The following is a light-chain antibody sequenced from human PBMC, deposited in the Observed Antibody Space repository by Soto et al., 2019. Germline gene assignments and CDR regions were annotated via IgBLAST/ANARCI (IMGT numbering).Light chain of an antibody. Sequence: DIQMAQSPSILSASVGDRVTITCRASQSIRRFVAWYQQKPGKAPKLMIFQASNLESGVPSRFSGAGSGKEFTLTISSLQPDDFGTYYCQQYNSYRWTIGQGTKVDIK. CDR1: QSIRRF. CDR2: QAS. J-gene: IGKJ1*01. V-gene: IGKV1-5*03. CDR3: QQYNSYRWT.